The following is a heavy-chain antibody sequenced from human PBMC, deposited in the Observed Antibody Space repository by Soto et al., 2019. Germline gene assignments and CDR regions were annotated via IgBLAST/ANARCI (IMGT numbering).Heavy chain of an antibody. D-gene: IGHD5-18*01. CDR2: IYYSGST. V-gene: IGHV4-39*07. CDR1: GDSITSNSYF. J-gene: IGHJ5*02. CDR3: AREHGFSYGLNYFDP. Sequence: SETLSLTCTVSGDSITSNSYFWAWIRQPPGKGLEWIGSIYYSGSTYYNPSLKSRVTISVDTSKNQFSLNLSSVTAADTAVYYCAREHGFSYGLNYFDPWGQGTLVTVSS.